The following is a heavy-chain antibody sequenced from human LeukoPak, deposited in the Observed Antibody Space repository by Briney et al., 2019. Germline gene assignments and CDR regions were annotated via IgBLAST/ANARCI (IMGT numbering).Heavy chain of an antibody. CDR3: VKDRSITTPNKYFFDS. CDR2: ISSNGATT. CDR1: GFTFNRFY. D-gene: IGHD1-14*01. J-gene: IGHJ4*02. V-gene: IGHV3-64D*06. Sequence: GGSLRLSCSASGFTFNRFYLHWVRQAPGKGLEFVSHISSNGATTYYADSVKGRFTISRDNSKNTLYLQMSSLRADDTAVYYCVKDRSITTPNKYFFDSWGQGALVTVSS.